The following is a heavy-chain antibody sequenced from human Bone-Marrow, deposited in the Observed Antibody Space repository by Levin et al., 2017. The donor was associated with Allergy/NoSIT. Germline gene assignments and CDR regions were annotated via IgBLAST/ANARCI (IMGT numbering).Heavy chain of an antibody. CDR1: GGTFSTYG. CDR2: IIPDFAST. V-gene: IGHV1-69*13. Sequence: RASVKVSCKASGGTFSTYGFSWVRQAPGQGLEWMGGIIPDFASTIYAQKFQGRVSITADGFTSTAYMELSSLTPEDTAVYYCARSGQQVDPRYHYYYMDVWGKGTTVTVTS. CDR3: ARSGQQVDPRYHYYYMDV. D-gene: IGHD6-13*01. J-gene: IGHJ6*03.